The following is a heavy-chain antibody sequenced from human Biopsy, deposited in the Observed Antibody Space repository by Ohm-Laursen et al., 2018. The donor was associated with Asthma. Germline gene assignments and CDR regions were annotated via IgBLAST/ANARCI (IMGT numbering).Heavy chain of an antibody. V-gene: IGHV3-30-3*01. CDR1: GFTFRSYA. CDR2: GGSYYDGGLK. D-gene: IGHD3-3*01. Sequence: SLRLSCTASGFTFRSYAMHWVRQAPGKGLEWVAVGGSYYDGGLKYYADSVNGRFTASRDDSKNILYLQMNSLRPDDTAVYYCARDVMEWYLPAFEFWGQGTLVTVSS. CDR3: ARDVMEWYLPAFEF. J-gene: IGHJ4*02.